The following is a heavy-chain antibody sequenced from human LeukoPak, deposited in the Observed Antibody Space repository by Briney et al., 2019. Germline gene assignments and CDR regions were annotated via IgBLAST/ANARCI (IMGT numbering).Heavy chain of an antibody. Sequence: GASVKVSCKVSGYTLTELSMHWVRQAPGKGLEWMGGFDPEDGETIYAQKFQGRVSMTEDTSTDTAYMELSSLRSEDTAVYYCATGPLFWSGFYFDYWGQGTLVTVSS. J-gene: IGHJ4*02. V-gene: IGHV1-24*01. CDR2: FDPEDGET. CDR3: ATGPLFWSGFYFDY. D-gene: IGHD3-3*01. CDR1: GYTLTELS.